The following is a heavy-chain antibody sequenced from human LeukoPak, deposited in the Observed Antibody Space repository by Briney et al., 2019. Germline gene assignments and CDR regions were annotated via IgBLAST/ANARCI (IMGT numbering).Heavy chain of an antibody. CDR2: ISGSGGST. V-gene: IGHV3-23*01. J-gene: IGHJ4*02. CDR1: GFTFSSYA. Sequence: GGSLRLSCAASGFTFSSYAMSWVRQAPGKGLEWVSAISGSGGSTYYADSVKGRFTISRDNSKNTLYLQMNSLRAEDTAVYYCAKDPGDSSGYYLTYFDYWGQGTLVTVSS. CDR3: AKDPGDSSGYYLTYFDY. D-gene: IGHD3-22*01.